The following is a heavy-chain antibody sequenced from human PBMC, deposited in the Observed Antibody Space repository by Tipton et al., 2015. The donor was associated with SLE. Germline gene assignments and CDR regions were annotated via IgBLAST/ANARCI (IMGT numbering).Heavy chain of an antibody. J-gene: IGHJ4*02. CDR2: ISSSSSYI. CDR1: GFTFSSYS. D-gene: IGHD3-9*01. Sequence: SLRLSCAASGFTFSSYSMNWVRQAPGKGLEWVSSISSSSSYIYYADSVKGRFTISRDNAKNSLYLQMNSLRAEDTAVYYCARDIKYDILTGYPHGFDYWGQGTLVTVSS. V-gene: IGHV3-21*03. CDR3: ARDIKYDILTGYPHGFDY.